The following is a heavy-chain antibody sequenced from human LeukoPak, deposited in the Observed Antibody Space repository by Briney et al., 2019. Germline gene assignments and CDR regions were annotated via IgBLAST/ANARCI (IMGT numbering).Heavy chain of an antibody. J-gene: IGHJ4*02. CDR2: ISTSSDYI. CDR1: GLTFSSYS. CDR3: AKGLEVHYYGSGSYYKGRDYFDY. V-gene: IGHV3-21*01. Sequence: GGSLRLSCAASGLTFSSYSMNWVRQAPGKGLDWVSSISTSSDYIYYADSVKGRFTISRDNAKNSLYLQMNSLRAEDTAVYYCAKGLEVHYYGSGSYYKGRDYFDYWGQGTLVTVSS. D-gene: IGHD3-10*01.